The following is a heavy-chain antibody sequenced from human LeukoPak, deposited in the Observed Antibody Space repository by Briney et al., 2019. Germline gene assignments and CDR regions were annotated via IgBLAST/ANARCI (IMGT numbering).Heavy chain of an antibody. CDR3: AKDPRGTLSGYFDY. Sequence: GRSPRLSCAASGFTFSRHGMHWVRQAPGKGLEWVAVISYDGSNKYYADSVKGRFTISRDNSENTLYLQMNSLRAEDTAVYYCAKDPRGTLSGYFDYWGQGTLVTVSS. J-gene: IGHJ4*02. CDR1: GFTFSRHG. CDR2: ISYDGSNK. V-gene: IGHV3-30*18. D-gene: IGHD3-9*01.